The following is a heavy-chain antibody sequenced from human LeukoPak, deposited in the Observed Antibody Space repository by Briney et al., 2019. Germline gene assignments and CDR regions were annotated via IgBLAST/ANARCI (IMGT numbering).Heavy chain of an antibody. Sequence: GGSLRLSCAASGFTFSDYYMSWVRQAPTKGLEWVSYISRSGSITYYADSVKGRFTISRDSAKNSLYLQMNSLRAEDTAVYYCAIHDYHSNSDAFDVWGQGTMVTVSS. CDR1: GFTFSDYY. CDR3: AIHDYHSNSDAFDV. J-gene: IGHJ3*01. CDR2: ISRSGSIT. D-gene: IGHD4-23*01. V-gene: IGHV3-11*04.